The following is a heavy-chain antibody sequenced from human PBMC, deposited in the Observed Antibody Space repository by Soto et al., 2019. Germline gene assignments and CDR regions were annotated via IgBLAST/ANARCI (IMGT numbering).Heavy chain of an antibody. CDR1: GDSVSSVGFH. J-gene: IGHJ4*02. CDR2: IYNGGST. CDR3: ARAPVGLDTISYFDY. Sequence: SETLSLTCTVSGDSVSSVGFHWAWLRRPPGKGLEWIGYIYNGGSTYYRPSLESRMPMSLDATRNHYSLRLTSVTAADTAVYFCARAPVGLDTISYFDYWGQGKLVTVSS. D-gene: IGHD3-3*01. V-gene: IGHV4-30-4*01.